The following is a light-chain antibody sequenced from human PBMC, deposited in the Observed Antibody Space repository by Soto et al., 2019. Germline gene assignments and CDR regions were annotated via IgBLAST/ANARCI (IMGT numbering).Light chain of an antibody. CDR1: SSDIGGYNY. V-gene: IGLV2-8*01. CDR3: RSYAGSISWV. CDR2: EVS. J-gene: IGLJ3*02. Sequence: QSALTQPPSASGSPGQSVAISCTGTSSDIGGYNYVSWFQQHPGKAPKLMIYEVSKRPSGVPDRFSGSKSGNTASLTVSGLQAEDEADYYCRSYAGSISWVFGGGTKLTVL.